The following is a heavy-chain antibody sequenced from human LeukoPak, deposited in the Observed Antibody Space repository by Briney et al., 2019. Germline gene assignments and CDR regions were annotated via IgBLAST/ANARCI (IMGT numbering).Heavy chain of an antibody. CDR1: GGTFSSYA. CDR2: VIPIFGTA. V-gene: IGHV1-69*06. D-gene: IGHD5-18*01. Sequence: ASVKVSCKASGGTFSSYAISWVRQAPGQGLEWMGGVIPIFGTANYAQKFQGRVTITADKSTSTAYMELSSLRSEDTAVYYCARGIQLWPNHYYYYYMDVWGKGTTVTVSS. CDR3: ARGIQLWPNHYYYYYMDV. J-gene: IGHJ6*03.